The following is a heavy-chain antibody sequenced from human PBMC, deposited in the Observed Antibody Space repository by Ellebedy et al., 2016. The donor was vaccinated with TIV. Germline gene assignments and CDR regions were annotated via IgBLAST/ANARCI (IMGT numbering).Heavy chain of an antibody. CDR1: GFSISSNY. V-gene: IGHV3-53*01. J-gene: IGHJ4*02. CDR2: IYSAGNT. D-gene: IGHD1-26*01. Sequence: GESLKISCVVSGFSISSNYMSWVRQAPGKGLEWVSFIYSAGNTYYADPARGRFTISRDTSKNTLYLQMNSLSGGDTAVYYCARVDLGLAFHYWGRGALVTVSS. CDR3: ARVDLGLAFHY.